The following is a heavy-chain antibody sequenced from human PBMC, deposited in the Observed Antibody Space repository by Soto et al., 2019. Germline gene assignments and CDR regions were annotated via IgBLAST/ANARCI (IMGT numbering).Heavy chain of an antibody. V-gene: IGHV4-34*09. CDR2: IYYSGST. CDR1: GGSFSGYY. D-gene: IGHD3-10*01. CDR3: ARERLWFGELPYYGMDV. Sequence: SETLSLTCAVYGGSFSGYYWSWIRQPPGKGLEWIGYIYYSGSTYYNPSLKSRVTISVDTSKNQFSLKLSSVTAADTAVYYCARERLWFGELPYYGMDVWGQGTTVTVSS. J-gene: IGHJ6*02.